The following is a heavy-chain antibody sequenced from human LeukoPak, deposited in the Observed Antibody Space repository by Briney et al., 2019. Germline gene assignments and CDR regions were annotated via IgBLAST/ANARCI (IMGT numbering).Heavy chain of an antibody. Sequence: PGGSLRLSCAASGFTFSSYGMHWVRQAPGKGLDWVSVISGGGDTTYYADSVKGRFTISRDNSKNTLYLQMNNLRGEDTAIYYCAKAANYDMLTGYCLDYWGQGTLVTVFS. CDR3: AKAANYDMLTGYCLDY. J-gene: IGHJ4*02. CDR2: ISGGGDTT. D-gene: IGHD3-9*01. CDR1: GFTFSSYG. V-gene: IGHV3-23*01.